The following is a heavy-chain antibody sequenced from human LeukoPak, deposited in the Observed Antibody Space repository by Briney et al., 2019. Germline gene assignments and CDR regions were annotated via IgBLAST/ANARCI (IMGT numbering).Heavy chain of an antibody. CDR3: ARDQKSSSSFLVGYYYYYMDV. CDR1: GYTFTGYY. V-gene: IGHV1-2*02. CDR2: INPNSGGT. J-gene: IGHJ6*03. D-gene: IGHD6-13*01. Sequence: ASVTVSRKASGYTFTGYYIHWVRQAPGQGLEWMGGINPNSGGTNYAQKFQGRVTMTRDTSISTAYMELSRLRSDDTAVYYCARDQKSSSSFLVGYYYYYMDVRGKGTTVTVSS.